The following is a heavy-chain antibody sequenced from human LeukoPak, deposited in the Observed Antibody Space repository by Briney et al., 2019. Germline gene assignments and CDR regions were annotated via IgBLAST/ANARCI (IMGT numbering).Heavy chain of an antibody. J-gene: IGHJ2*01. Sequence: GGSLRLSGAASGFTFRSSVVHWGGQATGKGLEWVSAIGTAGDTYYPGSVKGRFTISRENAKYSLYLHMNSLRAGDTAVYYCARAVYDYGDDSHSYFDLWGRGPATTVSS. CDR2: IGTAGDT. D-gene: IGHD4-17*01. CDR1: GFTFRSSV. CDR3: ARAVYDYGDDSHSYFDL. V-gene: IGHV3-13*04.